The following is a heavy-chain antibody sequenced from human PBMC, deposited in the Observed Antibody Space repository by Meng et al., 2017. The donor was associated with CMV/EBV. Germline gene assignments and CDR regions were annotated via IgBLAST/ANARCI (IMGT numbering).Heavy chain of an antibody. CDR3: ARDQLPVVPAASGYYYYGMDV. V-gene: IGHV4-39*02. Sequence: GSLRLSCTVSGGSISSSSYYWGWIRQPPGKGLEWIGSIYYSGSTYYNPSLKSRVTISVDTSKNQFSLKLSSVTAADTAVYYCARDQLPVVPAASGYYYYGMDVWGQGTTVTVSS. D-gene: IGHD2-2*01. CDR2: IYYSGST. CDR1: GGSISSSSYY. J-gene: IGHJ6*02.